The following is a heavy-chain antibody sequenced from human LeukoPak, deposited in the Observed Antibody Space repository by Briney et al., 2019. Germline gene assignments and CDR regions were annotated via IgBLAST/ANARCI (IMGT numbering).Heavy chain of an antibody. CDR2: IIPILGIA. V-gene: IGHV1-69*04. Sequence: ASVKVSCKASGGTFSSYAISWVRQAPGQGLEWMGRIIPILGIANYAQKFQGRVTITADKSTSTAYMELSSLRSEDTAVYYCAREVAGYYDSSGYYYFDYWGQGTLVTVSS. J-gene: IGHJ4*02. D-gene: IGHD3-22*01. CDR3: AREVAGYYDSSGYYYFDY. CDR1: GGTFSSYA.